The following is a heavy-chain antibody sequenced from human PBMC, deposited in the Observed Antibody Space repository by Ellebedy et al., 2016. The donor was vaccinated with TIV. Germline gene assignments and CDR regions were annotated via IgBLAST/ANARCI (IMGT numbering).Heavy chain of an antibody. Sequence: AASVKVSCKASGYTFTRYGITWVRQAPGQGLEWMGWLSAYNGNTNYAQNLKGRVTMTTDTSTNTAYMELRSLISDETAVYYCAKDEGGEGSMIVVVHFDYWGQGTLVTVSS. CDR1: GYTFTRYG. D-gene: IGHD3-22*01. V-gene: IGHV1-18*01. CDR2: LSAYNGNT. J-gene: IGHJ4*02. CDR3: AKDEGGEGSMIVVVHFDY.